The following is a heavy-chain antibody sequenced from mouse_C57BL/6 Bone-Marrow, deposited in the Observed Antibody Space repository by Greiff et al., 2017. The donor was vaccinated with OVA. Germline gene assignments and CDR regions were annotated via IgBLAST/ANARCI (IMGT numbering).Heavy chain of an antibody. CDR3: TLYYGYDYFDY. CDR2: IDPENGDT. D-gene: IGHD2-2*01. CDR1: GFNIKDDY. Sequence: VQLQHSGAELVRPGASVKLSCTASGFNIKDDYMHWVKQRPEQGLEWIGWIDPENGDTEYASKFQGKATITADTSSNTAYLQLSSLTSEDTAVYYCTLYYGYDYFDYWGQGTTLTVSS. J-gene: IGHJ2*01. V-gene: IGHV14-4*01.